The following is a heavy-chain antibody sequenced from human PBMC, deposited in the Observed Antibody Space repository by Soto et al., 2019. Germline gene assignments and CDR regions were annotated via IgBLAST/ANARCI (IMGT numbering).Heavy chain of an antibody. D-gene: IGHD5-12*01. CDR3: ARDPSNTSGYRIWLDT. CDR1: GYTFSKYG. CDR2: ISTYNGDT. Sequence: ASVKVSCKASGYTFSKYGITWVRQAPGQGLEWLGWISTYNGDTNFAQKFQGRITMTRGTSTSTAYMDMRSLTSDDTAVYYCARDPSNTSGYRIWLDTWGQGTLVTVSS. J-gene: IGHJ5*02. V-gene: IGHV1-18*04.